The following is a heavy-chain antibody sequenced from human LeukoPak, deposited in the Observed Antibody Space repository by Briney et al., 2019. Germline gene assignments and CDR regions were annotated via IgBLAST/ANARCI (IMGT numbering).Heavy chain of an antibody. J-gene: IGHJ4*02. V-gene: IGHV3-21*04. CDR3: AKRFAASSGWFDY. Sequence: GGSLRLSCAASGFTFSSYSMNWVRQAPGKGLEWVSSISSSSSYTYYADSVKGRFTISRDNSKNTLYLQMNSLRAEDTAVYYCAKRFAASSGWFDYWGQGTLVTVSS. D-gene: IGHD6-19*01. CDR1: GFTFSSYS. CDR2: ISSSSSYT.